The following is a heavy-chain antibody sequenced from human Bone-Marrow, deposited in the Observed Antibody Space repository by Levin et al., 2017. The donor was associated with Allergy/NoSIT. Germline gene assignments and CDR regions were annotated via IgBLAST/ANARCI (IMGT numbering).Heavy chain of an antibody. D-gene: IGHD3-10*01. J-gene: IGHJ4*02. CDR3: AKDRDFYGSGSLGN. V-gene: IGHV4-31*03. CDR2: IYYSGNT. Sequence: PSETLSLTCTVSGGSISSGGYYWSWIRQQPGKGLEWIGYIYYSGNTYYNPSLKSRVMISVDTSKNQFSLKVSSVTAADTAVYYCAKDRDFYGSGSLGNWGQGTLVTVSS. CDR1: GGSISSGGYY.